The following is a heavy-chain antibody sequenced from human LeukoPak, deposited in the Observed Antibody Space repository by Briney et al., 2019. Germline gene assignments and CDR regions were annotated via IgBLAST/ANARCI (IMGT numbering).Heavy chain of an antibody. CDR1: GFTFSSFG. CDR3: AKEAHVGPLDY. D-gene: IGHD1-26*01. V-gene: IGHV3-23*01. J-gene: IGHJ4*02. CDR2: ISGSGVNT. Sequence: PGGTLRLSCAASGFTFSSFGMSWVRQAPGKGLEWVSSISGSGVNTYYADSVKGRFTISRDNSKNTLYLQMNSLRAEDTAVYYCAKEAHVGPLDYWGQGTLVTVSS.